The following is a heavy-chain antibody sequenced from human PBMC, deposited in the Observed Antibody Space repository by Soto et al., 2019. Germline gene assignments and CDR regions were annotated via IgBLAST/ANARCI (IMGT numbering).Heavy chain of an antibody. V-gene: IGHV1-69*08. CDR2: IIPILGIA. CDR3: ARDRADIVVVPAAMRDAFDI. J-gene: IGHJ3*02. Sequence: QVQLVQSGAEVKKPGSSVKVSCKASGGTFSSYTISWVRQAPGQGLEWMGRIIPILGIANYAQKFQGRVTITADKSTSTAYMERSSLRSEDTAVYYCARDRADIVVVPAAMRDAFDIWGQGTMVTVSS. CDR1: GGTFSSYT. D-gene: IGHD2-2*01.